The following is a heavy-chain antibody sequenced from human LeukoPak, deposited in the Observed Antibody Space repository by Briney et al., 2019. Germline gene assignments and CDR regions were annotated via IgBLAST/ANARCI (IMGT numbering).Heavy chain of an antibody. J-gene: IGHJ4*02. Sequence: GASVKVSCKASGGTFSSYAISWVRQAPGQGLEWMGGIIPIFGTANYAQKFQGRVTITTDESTSTAYMELSSLRSEDTAVYYCAAGGYYDSSGYYFTGGRIDNWGQGTLVTVSS. D-gene: IGHD3-22*01. CDR1: GGTFSSYA. V-gene: IGHV1-69*05. CDR3: AAGGYYDSSGYYFTGGRIDN. CDR2: IIPIFGTA.